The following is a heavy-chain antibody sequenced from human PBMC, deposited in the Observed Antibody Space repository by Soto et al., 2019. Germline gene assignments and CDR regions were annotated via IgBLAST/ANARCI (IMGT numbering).Heavy chain of an antibody. Sequence: GGSLRLSCAASGFTFSRYWMSWVRQAPGKGLEWVANIKQDGTEKNYVDSVKGRFTISRDNARKSLYLQMDSLRAEDTAVYFCARGDTPMITGMDSFDIWGQGTMVTVSS. CDR3: ARGDTPMITGMDSFDI. CDR2: IKQDGTEK. J-gene: IGHJ3*02. V-gene: IGHV3-7*01. CDR1: GFTFSRYW. D-gene: IGHD5-18*01.